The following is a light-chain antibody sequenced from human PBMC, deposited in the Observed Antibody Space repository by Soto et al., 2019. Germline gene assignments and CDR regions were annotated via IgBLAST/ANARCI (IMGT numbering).Light chain of an antibody. V-gene: IGLV1-51*01. CDR3: GTWDSSLSAVL. J-gene: IGLJ2*01. CDR1: SSNIGNNY. CDR2: DND. Sequence: QSVLTQPPSVSAAPGQRVTISCSGSSSNIGNNYVSWYQQFPGTAPRLLIYDNDKRPSGIPDRFSGSKSGTSATLGITGLQTGDEAEYYCGTWDSSLSAVLFGGGTKVTVL.